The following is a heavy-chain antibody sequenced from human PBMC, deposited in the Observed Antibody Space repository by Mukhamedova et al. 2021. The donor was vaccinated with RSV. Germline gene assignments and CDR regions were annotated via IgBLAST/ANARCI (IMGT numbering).Heavy chain of an antibody. V-gene: IGHV3-21*01. Sequence: YYADSVKGRFTISRDNAKNSLYLQMNSLRADDTAVYYCARVIFPYYYIDVWGKGTTVTVSS. J-gene: IGHJ6*03. CDR3: ARVIFPYYYIDV. D-gene: IGHD2/OR15-2a*01.